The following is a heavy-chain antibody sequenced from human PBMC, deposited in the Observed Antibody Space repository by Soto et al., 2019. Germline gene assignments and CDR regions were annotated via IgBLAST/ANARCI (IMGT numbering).Heavy chain of an antibody. D-gene: IGHD3-10*01. CDR2: IRGDGGDT. V-gene: IGHV3-74*01. J-gene: IGHJ4*02. CDR3: ARDKVSGSGSVDY. CDR1: GFTFSGYW. Sequence: EVYLVESGGDLVQPGGSLRLSCAASGFTFSGYWMHWVRQVPGKGLVWVSRIRGDGGDTNYADFVEGRFTISRDNAKNTVYLQMNDLRVEDTALYDCARDKVSGSGSVDYWGQGSLVTVSS.